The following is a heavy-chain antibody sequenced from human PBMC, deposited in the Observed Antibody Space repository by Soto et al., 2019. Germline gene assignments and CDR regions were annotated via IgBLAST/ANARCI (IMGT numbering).Heavy chain of an antibody. V-gene: IGHV4-59*01. CDR1: GDSISSYY. J-gene: IGHJ6*02. D-gene: IGHD2-2*01. CDR3: ARALGYCSSTSCFGAVGMDV. Sequence: SETLSLTCTVSGDSISSYYWSWIRQPPGKRLEWIGYIYYSGSTNYNPSLKGRVTISVDTSKNQFSLKLSSVTAADTAVYHCARALGYCSSTSCFGAVGMDVWGQGTTVTVSS. CDR2: IYYSGST.